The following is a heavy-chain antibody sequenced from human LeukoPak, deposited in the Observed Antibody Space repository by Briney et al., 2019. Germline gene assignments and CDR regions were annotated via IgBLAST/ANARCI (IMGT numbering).Heavy chain of an antibody. Sequence: ASVKVSCKASGYTFTSYDINWVRQATGQGLEWMGWMNPNSGGTNYAQKFQGRVTMTRDTSISTAYMELSRLRSDDTAVYYCARAEIAVAGYYYYGMDVWGQGTTVTVSS. V-gene: IGHV1-2*02. D-gene: IGHD6-19*01. CDR2: MNPNSGGT. J-gene: IGHJ6*02. CDR1: GYTFTSYD. CDR3: ARAEIAVAGYYYYGMDV.